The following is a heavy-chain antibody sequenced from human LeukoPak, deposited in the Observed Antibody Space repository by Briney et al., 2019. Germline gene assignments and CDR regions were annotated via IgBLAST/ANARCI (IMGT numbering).Heavy chain of an antibody. CDR2: ISGSGGST. CDR1: GFTFNSYG. D-gene: IGHD6-13*01. CDR3: AREPTYSSSWYTNCDY. J-gene: IGHJ4*02. V-gene: IGHV3-23*01. Sequence: GGTLRLSCAASGFTFNSYGMSWVRQAPRKGLEWVSVISGSGGSTYYADSVKGRFTISRDNFKNSLYLQMSSLRAEDTAVYYCAREPTYSSSWYTNCDYWGQGILVTVSS.